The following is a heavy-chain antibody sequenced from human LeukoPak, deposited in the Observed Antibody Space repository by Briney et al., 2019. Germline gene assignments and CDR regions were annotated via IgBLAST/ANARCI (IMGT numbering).Heavy chain of an antibody. V-gene: IGHV4-34*01. CDR3: ARRYCSGADCYGGDSYYYMDV. Sequence: SETLSLTCAVYGGSFSGYYWSWIRQPPGKGLEWIGSIYYSGSTYYNPSLKSRVTISVDTSKNQFSLRLTSVTAADTAVYYCARRYCSGADCYGGDSYYYMDVWGKGTTVTISS. CDR1: GGSFSGYY. D-gene: IGHD2-2*01. CDR2: IYYSGST. J-gene: IGHJ6*03.